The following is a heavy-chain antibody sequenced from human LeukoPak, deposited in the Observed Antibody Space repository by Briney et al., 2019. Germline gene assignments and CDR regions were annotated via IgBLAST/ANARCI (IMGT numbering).Heavy chain of an antibody. J-gene: IGHJ4*02. D-gene: IGHD3-22*01. CDR2: ISSSGSTM. CDR1: GLTFSSYE. V-gene: IGHV3-48*03. CDR3: ASRPPVDDSSAFYFYS. Sequence: GGSLRLSFAASGLTFSSYEKNWVRQAPGKGLEWVSYISSSGSTMYYADSVKGRFTISRDNAKNSLYLQMNSLRAEDTAVYYCASRPPVDDSSAFYFYSSGPGKLVTVSS.